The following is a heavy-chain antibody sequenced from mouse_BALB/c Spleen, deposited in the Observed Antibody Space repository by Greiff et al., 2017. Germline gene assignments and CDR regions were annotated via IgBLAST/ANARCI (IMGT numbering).Heavy chain of an antibody. CDR1: GYTFTDYE. V-gene: IGHV1-15*01. Sequence: QVQLKESGAELVRPGASVTLSCKASGYTFTDYEMHWVKQTPVHGLEWIGAIDPETGGTAYNQKFKGKATLTADKSSSTAYMELRSLTSEDSAVYYCTREKTWFAYWGQGTLVTVSA. CDR3: TREKTWFAY. CDR2: IDPETGGT. J-gene: IGHJ3*01.